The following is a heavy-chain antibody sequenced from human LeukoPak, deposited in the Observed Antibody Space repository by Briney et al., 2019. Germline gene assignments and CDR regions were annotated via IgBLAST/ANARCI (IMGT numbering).Heavy chain of an antibody. CDR3: AKFLGNWFDP. CDR2: ISSSSSYI. J-gene: IGHJ5*02. CDR1: GFTFSSYS. V-gene: IGHV3-21*04. Sequence: PGGSLRLSCAASGFTFSSYSMNWVRQAPGKGLEWVSSISSSSSYIYYADSVKGRFTISGDNSKNTLYLQMNSLRAEDTAVYYCAKFLGNWFDPWGQGTLVSVSS. D-gene: IGHD7-27*01.